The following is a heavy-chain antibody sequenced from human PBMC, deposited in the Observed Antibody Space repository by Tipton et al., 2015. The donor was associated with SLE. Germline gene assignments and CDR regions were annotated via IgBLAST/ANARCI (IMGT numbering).Heavy chain of an antibody. CDR1: GGSFSGYY. Sequence: LSLTCEVYGGSFSGYYWSWIRQPPGKGLEWVAVISYDGSNKYYADSVKGRFTISRDNSKNTLYLQMNSLRAEDTAVYYCARDFPVPYWGQGTLVTVSS. J-gene: IGHJ4*02. V-gene: IGHV3-30-3*01. CDR3: ARDFPVPY. D-gene: IGHD6-6*01. CDR2: ISYDGSNK.